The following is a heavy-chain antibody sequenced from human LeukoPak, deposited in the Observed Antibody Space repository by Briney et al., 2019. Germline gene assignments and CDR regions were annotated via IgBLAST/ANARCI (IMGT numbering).Heavy chain of an antibody. D-gene: IGHD6-19*01. Sequence: GESLKISCKGSGYSFTSYWICWVRQMPGKGLEWMGIIYPGDSDTRYSPSFQGQVTISADKSISTAYLQWSSLKASDTAMYYCARRGIAVAGTPAEYFQHWGQGSLVTVSS. CDR3: ARRGIAVAGTPAEYFQH. J-gene: IGHJ1*01. CDR1: GYSFTSYW. V-gene: IGHV5-51*01. CDR2: IYPGDSDT.